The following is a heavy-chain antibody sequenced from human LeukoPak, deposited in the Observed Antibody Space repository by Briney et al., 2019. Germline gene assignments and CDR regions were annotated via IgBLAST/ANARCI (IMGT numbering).Heavy chain of an antibody. CDR1: GFTFSSYR. CDR3: AREGGDFDTGYYYYYYIDV. Sequence: GGSLRLSCAASGFTFSSYRMSWVREAPGKGLEWVANIKQDGSEKYYVDSVKGRFTISRDNAKNSLYLQMNSLRAEDTAVYYCAREGGDFDTGYYYYYYIDVWGKGTTVTVSS. D-gene: IGHD4-17*01. J-gene: IGHJ6*03. V-gene: IGHV3-7*01. CDR2: IKQDGSEK.